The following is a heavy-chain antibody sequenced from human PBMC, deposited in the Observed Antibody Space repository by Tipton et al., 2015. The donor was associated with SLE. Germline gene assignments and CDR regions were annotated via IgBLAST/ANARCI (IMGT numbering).Heavy chain of an antibody. D-gene: IGHD3-3*01. Sequence: TLSLTCTVSGYSISSGYYWGWIRQPPGKGLEWIGSIYYSGSTYYNPSLKSRVTISVDTSKNQFSLKLSSVTAADTAVYYCARDNFWNRGYYFGGGADYYYYYMDVWGKGTTVTVSS. J-gene: IGHJ6*03. CDR1: GYSISSGYY. V-gene: IGHV4-38-2*02. CDR3: ARDNFWNRGYYFGGGADYYYYYMDV. CDR2: IYYSGST.